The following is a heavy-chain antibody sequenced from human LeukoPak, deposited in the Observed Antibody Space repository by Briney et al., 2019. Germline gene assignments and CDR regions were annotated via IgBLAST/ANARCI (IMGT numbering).Heavy chain of an antibody. V-gene: IGHV3-21*01. CDR1: GFTFRTYT. Sequence: GGSLRLSCAASGFTFRTYTMSWVRQAPGKGLEWVSSISSSSSYIYYADSVKGRFTISRDNAKNSLYLQMNSLRAEDTAVYYCAREAEGSGWPYFDYWGQGTLVTVSS. CDR3: AREAEGSGWPYFDY. D-gene: IGHD6-19*01. J-gene: IGHJ4*02. CDR2: ISSSSSYI.